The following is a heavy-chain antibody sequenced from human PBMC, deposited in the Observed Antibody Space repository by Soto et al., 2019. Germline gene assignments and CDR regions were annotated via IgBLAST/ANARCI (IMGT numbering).Heavy chain of an antibody. J-gene: IGHJ6*02. Sequence: RASVKVSCKASGYTFTGYYMHWVRQAPGQGLEWMGWINPNSGGTNYAQKFQGRVTMTRDTSISTAYMELSRLRSDDTAVYYCGRGWGIVVVVAAMVYGMDVWGQGTTVTVSS. CDR1: GYTFTGYY. D-gene: IGHD2-15*01. CDR3: GRGWGIVVVVAAMVYGMDV. V-gene: IGHV1-2*02. CDR2: INPNSGGT.